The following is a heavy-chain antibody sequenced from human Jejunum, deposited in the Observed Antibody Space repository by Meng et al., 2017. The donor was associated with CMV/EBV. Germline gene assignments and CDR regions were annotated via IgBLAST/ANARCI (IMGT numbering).Heavy chain of an antibody. CDR1: FSVYT. Sequence: FSVYTWSWIRQPPGKRLEWIGEINRSGTSNFNPSLESRVTISVDTSKNQFCLNLNSVTAADTAVYYCARHHSYDIWGYPHDAFDIWGQGTMVTVSS. V-gene: IGHV4-34*01. D-gene: IGHD3-22*01. CDR2: INRSGTS. J-gene: IGHJ3*02. CDR3: ARHHSYDIWGYPHDAFDI.